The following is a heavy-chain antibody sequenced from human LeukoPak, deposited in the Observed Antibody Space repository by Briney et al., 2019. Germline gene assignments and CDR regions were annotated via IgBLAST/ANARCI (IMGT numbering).Heavy chain of an antibody. J-gene: IGHJ4*02. Sequence: PSETLSLTCTVSSGSISSYYWSWVRQPAGKGLEWIGRIYPGGNTNYNPSLKSRVTMSVDTSENQFSLRLSSVTAADTAVYYCARVNYYGIDYWGQGTLVTVSS. V-gene: IGHV4-4*07. D-gene: IGHD3-10*01. CDR2: IYPGGNT. CDR1: SGSISSYY. CDR3: ARVNYYGIDY.